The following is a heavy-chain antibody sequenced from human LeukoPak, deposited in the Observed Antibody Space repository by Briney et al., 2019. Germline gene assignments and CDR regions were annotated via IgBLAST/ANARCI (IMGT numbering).Heavy chain of an antibody. Sequence: PSQTLSLTCTVSGGSISSGIYYWTWIRQPAGKGLEWIGRIYTSGSTNYNPSLKSRVTISVDTSKNQFSLKLSSVTAADTAVYYCARVGGGDPYYMDVWGKGTTVTISS. CDR1: GGSISSGIYY. D-gene: IGHD3-16*01. CDR2: IYTSGST. CDR3: ARVGGGDPYYMDV. V-gene: IGHV4-61*02. J-gene: IGHJ6*03.